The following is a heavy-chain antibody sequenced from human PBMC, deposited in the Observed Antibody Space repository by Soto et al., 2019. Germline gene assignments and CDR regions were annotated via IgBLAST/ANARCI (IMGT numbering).Heavy chain of an antibody. V-gene: IGHV5-51*01. CDR2: IFPADSDT. J-gene: IGHJ4*02. CDR1: GYTFSSSW. Sequence: GESLKISCQGSGYTFSSSWIGWVRQTPGKGLEWMGIIFPADSDTRYSPSFQGQVTISADKSISTAYLQWSSLKASDTAMYYCARHLRWNYFDYWGQGTLVTVSS. CDR3: ARHLRWNYFDY. D-gene: IGHD2-15*01.